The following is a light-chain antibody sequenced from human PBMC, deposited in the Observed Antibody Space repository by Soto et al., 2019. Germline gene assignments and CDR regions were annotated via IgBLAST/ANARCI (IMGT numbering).Light chain of an antibody. CDR2: GAS. J-gene: IGKJ4*01. CDR3: QQYGSSPAPLT. V-gene: IGKV3-20*01. CDR1: QSVTYSY. Sequence: DIVLTQSPGTLSLSPGERATLSCRASQSVTYSYLAWYQQKPGQAPRLLIYGASSRATGIPERFSGSGSGTDFTLTISRLEPEDFAVYYCQQYGSSPAPLTFDGGTKVEIK.